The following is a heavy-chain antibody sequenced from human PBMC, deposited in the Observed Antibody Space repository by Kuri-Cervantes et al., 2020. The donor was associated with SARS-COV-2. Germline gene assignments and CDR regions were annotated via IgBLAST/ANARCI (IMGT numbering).Heavy chain of an antibody. Sequence: GGSLRLSCEASGLTFSSSWMSWVRQAPGKGLEWVANIKHDGSETHYVDSVKGRFTTSRDNAKNSLYLQMNSLRAEDTALYYCARGDIAVDGALDYCGQGTLVTVSS. D-gene: IGHD6-19*01. CDR2: IKHDGSET. CDR1: GLTFSSSW. CDR3: ARGDIAVDGALDY. V-gene: IGHV3-7*03. J-gene: IGHJ4*02.